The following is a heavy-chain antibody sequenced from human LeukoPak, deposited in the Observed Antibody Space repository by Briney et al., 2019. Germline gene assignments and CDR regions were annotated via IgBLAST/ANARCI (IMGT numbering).Heavy chain of an antibody. V-gene: IGHV3-23*01. CDR1: GFTFSSYA. J-gene: IGHJ6*02. CDR3: AKGKAAAGTRFGMDV. D-gene: IGHD6-13*01. Sequence: PGGSLRLSCAASGFTFSSYAMSWVRQAPGKGLEWASAISGSGGSTYYADSVKGRFTISRDNSKNTLYLQMNSLRAEDTAVYYCAKGKAAAGTRFGMDVWGQGTTVTVSS. CDR2: ISGSGGST.